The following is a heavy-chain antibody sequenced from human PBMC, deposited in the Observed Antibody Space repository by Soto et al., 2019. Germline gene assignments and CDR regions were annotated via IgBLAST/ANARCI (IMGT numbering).Heavy chain of an antibody. V-gene: IGHV3-7*01. CDR2: IKQDGSEE. CDR1: GFTFSNYW. D-gene: IGHD3-16*02. CDR3: AGVIVSYFDY. Sequence: GGSLRLSCAASGFTFSNYWMSWVRQAPGKGLEWVANIKQDGSEENYVDSVKGRFIISRDNAKNSLYLQMNSLRAEDTAVYHCAGVIVSYFDYWGQGTLVTVSS. J-gene: IGHJ4*02.